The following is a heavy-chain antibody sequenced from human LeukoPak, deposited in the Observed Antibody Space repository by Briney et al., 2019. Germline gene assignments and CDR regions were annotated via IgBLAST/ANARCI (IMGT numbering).Heavy chain of an antibody. CDR2: IYPGDSDT. D-gene: IGHD3-3*01. Sequence: GESLKISCKGSGYSFASYWIGWVRQMPGKGLDWMGIIYPGDSDTRYSRSFQGPVTMSADKSISTAYLQWSSLKASDTAMYYCARQITIFGVVKGAFDIWGQGTMVTVSS. CDR3: ARQITIFGVVKGAFDI. CDR1: GYSFASYW. V-gene: IGHV5-51*01. J-gene: IGHJ3*02.